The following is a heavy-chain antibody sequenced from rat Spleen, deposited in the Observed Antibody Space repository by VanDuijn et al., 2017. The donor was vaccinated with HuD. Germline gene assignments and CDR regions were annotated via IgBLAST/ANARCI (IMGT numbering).Heavy chain of an antibody. CDR1: GFTFTDYY. D-gene: IGHD1-10*01. J-gene: IGHJ2*01. CDR3: ARHNVTTVDYFDY. V-gene: IGHV5-29*01. CDR2: LSYDATAP. Sequence: EVQLVESDGGLVQPGRSLKLSCAASGFTFTDYYMAWVRQAPTKGMEWVATLSYDATAPYYRDSVKGRFTISRDNAKTTLYLQIDSLRSEDTATYYCARHNVTTVDYFDYWGQGVMVTVSS.